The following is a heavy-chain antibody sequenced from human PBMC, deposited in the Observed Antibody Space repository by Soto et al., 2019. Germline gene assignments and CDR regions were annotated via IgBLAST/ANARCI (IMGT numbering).Heavy chain of an antibody. CDR3: AKENGYSSSWFEFDY. D-gene: IGHD6-13*01. V-gene: IGHV3-23*01. CDR1: GFTFSSYA. J-gene: IGHJ4*02. CDR2: ISGSGGST. Sequence: EVQLLESGGGLVQPGGSLRLSCAASGFTFSSYAMSWVRQAPGKGLEWVSAISGSGGSTYYEDSVKGRFPISRDNSKNTLYLQMNSLRGEDTAVYSCAKENGYSSSWFEFDYWGQGTLVTVSS.